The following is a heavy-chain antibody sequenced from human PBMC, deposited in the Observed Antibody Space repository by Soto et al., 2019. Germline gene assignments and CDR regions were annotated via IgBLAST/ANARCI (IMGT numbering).Heavy chain of an antibody. V-gene: IGHV4-38-2*01. CDR2: IYQNGST. J-gene: IGHJ6*02. Sequence: PSETLSLTCAVSGYSISSGYYWGWIRQPPGKGLEWIGSIYQNGSTYYNPSLKSRVTISVDTSKNQFSLKLSSVTAADTAVYYCASDNYDFWSGTNYYGMDVWGQGTTVTVSS. CDR1: GYSISSGYY. D-gene: IGHD3-3*01. CDR3: ASDNYDFWSGTNYYGMDV.